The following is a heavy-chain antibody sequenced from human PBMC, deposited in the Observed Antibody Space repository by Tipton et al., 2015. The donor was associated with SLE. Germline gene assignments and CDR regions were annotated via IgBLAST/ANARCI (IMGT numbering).Heavy chain of an antibody. V-gene: IGHV3-9*01. Sequence: SLRLSCAASGFTFDDYAMPWVRQAPGKGLEWVSGISWNSDSIVYADSVKGRFTISRDNAKNSLYLQMNSLRAEDTALYYCAKALTYDSNYYYGMDVWGQGTTVTVSS. J-gene: IGHJ6*02. CDR3: AKALTYDSNYYYGMDV. CDR1: GFTFDDYA. D-gene: IGHD3-22*01. CDR2: ISWNSDSI.